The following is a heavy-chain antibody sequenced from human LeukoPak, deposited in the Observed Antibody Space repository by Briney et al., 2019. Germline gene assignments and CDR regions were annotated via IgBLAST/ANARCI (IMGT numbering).Heavy chain of an antibody. CDR2: ISAYNGNT. J-gene: IGHJ4*02. V-gene: IGHV1-18*01. CDR3: ARALGGPYDYVWGTYRYPFDY. Sequence: ASVKVSCKASGYTFTSYGISWVRQAPGQGLEWMGWISAYNGNTNYAQKFQDRVTMTTDTSTSTAYLEMRSLRSDDTAVYYCARALGGPYDYVWGTYRYPFDYWGQGTLVTVSS. D-gene: IGHD3-16*02. CDR1: GYTFTSYG.